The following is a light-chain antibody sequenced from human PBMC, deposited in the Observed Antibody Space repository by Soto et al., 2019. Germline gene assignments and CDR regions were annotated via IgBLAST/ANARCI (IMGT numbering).Light chain of an antibody. CDR2: RNN. CDR3: SSYAGNNIHYV. CDR1: SSNIGSNY. V-gene: IGLV1-47*01. Sequence: QSVLTQPPSASGTPGQRVTISCSGSSSNIGSNYVYWYQQLPGTAPKLLIYRNNQRPSGVPDRFSGSKSGTSASLAISGLRSEDEADYYCSSYAGNNIHYVFGTGTKVTVL. J-gene: IGLJ1*01.